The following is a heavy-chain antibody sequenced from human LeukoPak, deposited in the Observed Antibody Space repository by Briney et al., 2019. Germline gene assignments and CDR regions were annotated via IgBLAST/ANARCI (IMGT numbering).Heavy chain of an antibody. CDR3: AREGHDYGDLGFDY. CDR1: GGSISSGDYY. V-gene: IGHV4-30-4*01. Sequence: NPSQTLSLTCTVSGGSISSGDYYWSWIRQPPGKGLEWIGYIYYSGSTYYNPSLKSRVTISVDTSKNQFSLKLSSVTAADTAVYYCAREGHDYGDLGFDYWGQGTPVTVSS. D-gene: IGHD4-17*01. J-gene: IGHJ4*02. CDR2: IYYSGST.